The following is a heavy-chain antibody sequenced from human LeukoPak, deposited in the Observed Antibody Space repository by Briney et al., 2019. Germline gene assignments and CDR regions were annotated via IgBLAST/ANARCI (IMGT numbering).Heavy chain of an antibody. CDR1: GFTFSSYS. CDR3: ARGQSVEMATWTFDY. Sequence: GGSLRLSCAASGFTFSSYSMNWVRQAPGKGPEWVSSISSSSSYIYYADSVKGRFTISRDNAKNSLYLQMNSLRAEDTAVYYCARGQSVEMATWTFDYWGQGTLVTVSS. V-gene: IGHV3-21*04. J-gene: IGHJ4*02. CDR2: ISSSSSYI. D-gene: IGHD5-24*01.